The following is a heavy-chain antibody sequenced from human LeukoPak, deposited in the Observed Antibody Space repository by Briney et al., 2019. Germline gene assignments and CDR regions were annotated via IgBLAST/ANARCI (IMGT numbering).Heavy chain of an antibody. D-gene: IGHD3-10*01. CDR1: GYSISSGYY. V-gene: IGHV4-38-2*01. CDR2: IYHSGST. CDR3: ARGPITMVRGVSLLAENYGMDV. J-gene: IGHJ6*04. Sequence: SETPSLTCAVSGYSISSGYYWGWIRQPPGKGLEWIGSIYHSGSTYYNPSLKSRVTISVDTSKNQFSLKLSSVTAADTAVYYCARGPITMVRGVSLLAENYGMDVWGKGTTVTVSS.